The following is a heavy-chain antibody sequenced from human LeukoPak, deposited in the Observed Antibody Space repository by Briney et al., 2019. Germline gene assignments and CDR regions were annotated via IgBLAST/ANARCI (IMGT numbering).Heavy chain of an antibody. D-gene: IGHD3-10*01. CDR1: SDSISSSSYL. Sequence: PSETLSLTCSVSSDSISSSSYLWVWVRQPSGKGLEWIGDIYSNGHISYNPSLKSRAAISVDTSKNQFSLNLSSVTAADTAVYYCARRHYGSGNIDSWGQGTLVTVSS. CDR3: ARRHYGSGNIDS. CDR2: IYSNGHI. J-gene: IGHJ4*02. V-gene: IGHV4-39*01.